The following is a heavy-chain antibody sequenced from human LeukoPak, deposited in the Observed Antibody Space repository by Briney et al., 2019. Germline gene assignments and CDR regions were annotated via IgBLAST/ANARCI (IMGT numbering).Heavy chain of an antibody. CDR1: GFTFSTYW. J-gene: IGHJ4*02. V-gene: IGHV3-74*01. CDR2: IYGDGSNT. CDR3: ARGSRYFDY. Sequence: GGSLRLSCVASGFTFSTYWMHWVRQAPGEGLVWVSRIYGDGSNTNYADSVKGRFTVSRDNAKNTLYVQMNSLRVEDTAVYYCARGSRYFDYWGQGTLVTVSS.